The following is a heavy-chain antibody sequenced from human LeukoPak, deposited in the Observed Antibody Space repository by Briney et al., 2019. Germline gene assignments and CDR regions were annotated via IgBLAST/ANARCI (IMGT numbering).Heavy chain of an antibody. D-gene: IGHD6-13*01. CDR3: ARVRERGWYPDAFDI. V-gene: IGHV3-53*04. Sequence: PGGALTLSCSASGLTFSKYAMYWVRQAPGKGLEGVSVIYSGGSTYYADCVKGGFTISIHKSKNQLSLQMNSLSAEDTAGYYCARVRERGWYPDAFDI. CDR2: IYSGGST. CDR1: GLTFSKYA. J-gene: IGHJ3*02.